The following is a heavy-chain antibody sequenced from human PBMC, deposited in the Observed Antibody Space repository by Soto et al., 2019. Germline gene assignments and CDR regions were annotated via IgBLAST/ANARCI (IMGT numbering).Heavy chain of an antibody. J-gene: IGHJ3*02. CDR2: IIPILGIA. D-gene: IGHD2-2*01. Sequence: QVQLVQSGAEVKKPWSSVKVSCKASGGTFSSYTISWVRQAPGQGLEWMGRIIPILGIANYAPKFQGRVTITADKSTSTAYMELSSLRSEDTAVYYCARDNIVVVPAAMPAFGAFDIWGQGTMVTVSS. V-gene: IGHV1-69*08. CDR1: GGTFSSYT. CDR3: ARDNIVVVPAAMPAFGAFDI.